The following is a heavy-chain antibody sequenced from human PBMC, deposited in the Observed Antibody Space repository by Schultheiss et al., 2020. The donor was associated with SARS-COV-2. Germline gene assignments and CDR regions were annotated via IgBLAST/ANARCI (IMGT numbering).Heavy chain of an antibody. J-gene: IGHJ5*02. CDR3: ARGCPTITMVRGVIKVGFDP. Sequence: SETLSLTCAVYGGSFSGYYWSWIRQPPGKGLEWIGEINHSGSTNYNPSLKSRVTISVDTSKNQFSLKLSSVTAADTAVYYCARGCPTITMVRGVIKVGFDPWGQGTLVTVSS. D-gene: IGHD3-10*01. V-gene: IGHV4-34*01. CDR1: GGSFSGYY. CDR2: INHSGST.